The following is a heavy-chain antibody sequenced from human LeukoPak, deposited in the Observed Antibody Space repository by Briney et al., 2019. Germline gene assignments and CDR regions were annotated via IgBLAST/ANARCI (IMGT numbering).Heavy chain of an antibody. Sequence: SETLSLTCAVSGYSISSGYYWGWIRQPPGTGLEWIGSIHQSGTTYYNPSLKSRVTISGDTAKNQFSLKLSSVTAADTAVYYCARDSSGWVVDFDYWGQGTLVTV. CDR3: ARDSSGWVVDFDY. CDR2: IHQSGTT. CDR1: GYSISSGYY. J-gene: IGHJ4*02. V-gene: IGHV4-38-2*01. D-gene: IGHD6-19*01.